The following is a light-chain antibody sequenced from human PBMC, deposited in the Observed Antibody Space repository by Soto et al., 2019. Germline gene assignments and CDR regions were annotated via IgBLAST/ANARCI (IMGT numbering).Light chain of an antibody. V-gene: IGLV2-8*01. CDR1: SSDVGGYNY. CDR3: SSYACSDNLV. CDR2: EVS. J-gene: IGLJ3*02. Sequence: QSALTQPPSASGSTGQSVTISCTGTSSDVGGYNYVSWYQQHPGKAPRLMIYEVSKRPSGVPDRFSGSKSGNTASLTVSGLQAEDEDDYYCSSYACSDNLVFGGGTKLTVL.